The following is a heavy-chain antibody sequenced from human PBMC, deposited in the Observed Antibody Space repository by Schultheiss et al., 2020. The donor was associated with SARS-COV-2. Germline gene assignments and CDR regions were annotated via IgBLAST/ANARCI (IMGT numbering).Heavy chain of an antibody. D-gene: IGHD6-6*01. CDR1: GYTFTGYY. CDR3: ARVIEYSSSYMRFGAYYYYGMDV. V-gene: IGHV1-46*01. CDR2: INPSGGST. J-gene: IGHJ6*02. Sequence: ASVKVSCKASGYTFTGYYMHWVRQAPGQGLEWMGIINPSGGSTSYAQKFQGRVTMTTDTSTSTAYMELRSLRSDDTAVYYCARVIEYSSSYMRFGAYYYYGMDVWGQGTTVTVSS.